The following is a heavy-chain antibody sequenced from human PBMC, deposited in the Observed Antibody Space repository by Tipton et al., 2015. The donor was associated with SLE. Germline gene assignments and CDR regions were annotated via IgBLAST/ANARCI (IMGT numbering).Heavy chain of an antibody. Sequence: TLSLTCAVYGGSFSGYYWSWIRQPPGKGLEWIGYIYYSGSTNYNPSLKSRVTISVDTSKNQFSLKLSSVTAADTAVYYCAREVVGADDAFDIWGQGTMVTVSS. CDR3: AREVVGADDAFDI. J-gene: IGHJ3*02. V-gene: IGHV4-59*01. CDR1: GGSFSGYY. CDR2: IYYSGST. D-gene: IGHD1-26*01.